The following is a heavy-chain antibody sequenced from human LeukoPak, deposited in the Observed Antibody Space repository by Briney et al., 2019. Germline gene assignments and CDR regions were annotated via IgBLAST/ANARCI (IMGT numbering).Heavy chain of an antibody. V-gene: IGHV3-21*01. CDR3: ARLQGDSGWYYFDY. J-gene: IGHJ4*02. CDR1: GFTFSAYS. Sequence: GGSLRLSCAASGFTFSAYSVNWVRQAPGKGLEWVSSISNTGKYIYYADSLKGRFTIPRDNAKNSLYLQMNSLRAEDTAVYYCARLQGDSGWYYFDYWGQGTLVTVSS. D-gene: IGHD6-19*01. CDR2: ISNTGKYI.